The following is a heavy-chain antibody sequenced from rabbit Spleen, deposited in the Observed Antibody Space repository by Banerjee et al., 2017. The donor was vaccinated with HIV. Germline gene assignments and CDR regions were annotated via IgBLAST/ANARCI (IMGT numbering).Heavy chain of an antibody. J-gene: IGHJ4*01. CDR1: GFSFSSSFY. CDR2: IYVGSGGST. V-gene: IGHV1S40*01. Sequence: QSLEESGGDLVKPEGSLTLTCTASGFSFSSSFYMCWVRQAPGKGLEWIACIYVGSGGSTYYASWAKGRFTVSKTSSTTVTLQMTSLTAADTATYFCARGAGVSAYYLYFNLWGPGTLVTVS. D-gene: IGHD1-1*01. CDR3: ARGAGVSAYYLYFNL.